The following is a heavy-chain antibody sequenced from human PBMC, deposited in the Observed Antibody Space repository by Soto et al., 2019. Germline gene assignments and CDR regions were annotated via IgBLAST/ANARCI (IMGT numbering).Heavy chain of an antibody. CDR2: ISYDGSNK. V-gene: IGHV3-30*03. CDR3: AVPPTTVVTPRAHFDY. Sequence: PWGFLRLSCSASGFTFSSYGMHWFRQAPGKGLEWVAVISYDGSNKYYADSVKGRFTISRDNSKNTLYLQMNSLRAEDTAVYYCAVPPTTVVTPRAHFDYWGQGTLVTVSS. CDR1: GFTFSSYG. J-gene: IGHJ4*02. D-gene: IGHD4-17*01.